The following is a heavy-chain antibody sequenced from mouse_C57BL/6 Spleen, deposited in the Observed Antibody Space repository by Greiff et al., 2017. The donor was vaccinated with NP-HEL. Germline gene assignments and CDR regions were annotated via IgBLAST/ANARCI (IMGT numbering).Heavy chain of an antibody. CDR2: IHPNSGST. CDR3: ARGDYDWYFDV. V-gene: IGHV1-64*01. Sequence: QVQLQQPGAELVKPGVSVKLSCKASGYTFTSYWMHWVKQRPGQGLEWIGMIHPNSGSTNYNEKFKSKATLTVDKSSSTAYMQLSSLTSEDSAVYYCARGDYDWYFDVWGTGTTVTVSS. CDR1: GYTFTSYW. D-gene: IGHD2-4*01. J-gene: IGHJ1*03.